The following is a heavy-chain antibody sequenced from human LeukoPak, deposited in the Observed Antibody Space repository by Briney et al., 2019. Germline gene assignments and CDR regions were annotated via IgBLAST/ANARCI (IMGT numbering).Heavy chain of an antibody. V-gene: IGHV3-23*01. CDR1: GFTFSSYA. Sequence: GGSLTLSCAASGFTFSSYAMTWVRQAPGKGLEWVSGISGSGGNTYYTDSVRGRLSISRDNSKNTLYLQMNSLRAEDTAVYYCAKDRSSSSWYYFDYWGQGTLVTVSS. CDR2: ISGSGGNT. D-gene: IGHD6-13*01. CDR3: AKDRSSSSWYYFDY. J-gene: IGHJ4*02.